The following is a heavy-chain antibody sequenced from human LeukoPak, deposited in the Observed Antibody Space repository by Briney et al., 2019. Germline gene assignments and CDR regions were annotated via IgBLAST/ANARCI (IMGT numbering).Heavy chain of an antibody. CDR2: INSGGNT. CDR3: ARDPVLPNGLDV. J-gene: IGHJ6*02. D-gene: IGHD4/OR15-4a*01. V-gene: IGHV3-66*02. CDR1: GFTVNSDY. Sequence: GESLRLSCAASGFTVNSDYMTWVRQAPGKGLEWVSAINSGGNTYYADCVKGRFTISRDNPKNTLYLQMSSLGPEDTAVYYCARDPVLPNGLDVWGQGTTVTVSS.